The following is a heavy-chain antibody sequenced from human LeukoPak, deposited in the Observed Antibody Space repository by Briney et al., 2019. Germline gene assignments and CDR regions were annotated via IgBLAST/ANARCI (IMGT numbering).Heavy chain of an antibody. CDR2: INSDGSST. V-gene: IGHV3-74*01. CDR1: GFTFSSYW. J-gene: IGHJ4*02. Sequence: GGSLRLSCAASGFTFSSYWMHWVRQAPGKGLVWVSRINSDGSSTSYADSVKGRFTISRDNAKNTLYLQMNSLRAEDTAVYYCARVRRTPGYSSSWYPGPIDYWGQGTLVTVSS. CDR3: ARVRRTPGYSSSWYPGPIDY. D-gene: IGHD6-13*01.